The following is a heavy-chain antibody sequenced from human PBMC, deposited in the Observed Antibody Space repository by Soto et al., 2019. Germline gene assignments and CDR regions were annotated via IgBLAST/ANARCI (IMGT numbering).Heavy chain of an antibody. CDR1: GGTFSSYT. CDR2: IIPILGIA. Sequence: GASVKVSCKASGGTFSSYTISWVRQAPGQGLEWMGRIIPILGIANYAQKFQGRVTITADKSTSTAYMELSSLRSEDTAVYYCARDGEGPYSGYAHHHRLWGQGTLVTVSS. D-gene: IGHD5-12*01. V-gene: IGHV1-69*04. J-gene: IGHJ4*02. CDR3: ARDGEGPYSGYAHHHRL.